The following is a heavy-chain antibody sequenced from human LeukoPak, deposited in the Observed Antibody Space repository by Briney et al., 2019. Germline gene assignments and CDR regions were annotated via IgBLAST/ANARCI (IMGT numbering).Heavy chain of an antibody. CDR3: ARTYGFGDSRAFDI. D-gene: IGHD3-10*01. CDR2: ISAYNGNT. CDR1: GYTFTSYY. Sequence: ASVKVSCKASGYTFTSYYMHWVRQAPGQGLEWMGWISAYNGNTNYAQKLQGRVTMTTDTSTSTAYMELRSLRSDDTAVYYCARTYGFGDSRAFDIWGQGTMVTVSS. J-gene: IGHJ3*02. V-gene: IGHV1-18*04.